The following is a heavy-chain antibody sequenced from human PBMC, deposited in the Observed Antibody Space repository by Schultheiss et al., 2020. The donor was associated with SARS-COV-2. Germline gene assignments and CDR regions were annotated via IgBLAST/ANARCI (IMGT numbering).Heavy chain of an antibody. J-gene: IGHJ5*02. D-gene: IGHD2-15*01. CDR3: AGGRDCSGGSCYSDWFDP. CDR1: GFTFSDYY. V-gene: IGHV3-23*01. Sequence: GGSLRLSCAASGFTFSDYYMSWIRQAPGKGLEWVSAISGSGGSTYYADSVKGRFTISRDNSKNTLYLQMNSLRADDTAVYYCAGGRDCSGGSCYSDWFDPWGQGTLVTVSS. CDR2: ISGSGGST.